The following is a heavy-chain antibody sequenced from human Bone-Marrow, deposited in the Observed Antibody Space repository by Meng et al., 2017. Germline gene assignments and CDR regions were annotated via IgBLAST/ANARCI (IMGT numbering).Heavy chain of an antibody. V-gene: IGHV3-30*04. CDR3: AKDRAAAIAVAGTDAFDI. J-gene: IGHJ3*02. CDR2: MSYDGSNK. D-gene: IGHD6-19*01. CDR1: GFTFSGYA. Sequence: GESLKISCAASGFTFSGYAMHWVRQAPGKGLEWVTLMSYDGSNKYYANSVKGRFTVSRDNSKNALYLQMNSLRAEDTAVYYCAKDRAAAIAVAGTDAFDIWGQGTMVTVSS.